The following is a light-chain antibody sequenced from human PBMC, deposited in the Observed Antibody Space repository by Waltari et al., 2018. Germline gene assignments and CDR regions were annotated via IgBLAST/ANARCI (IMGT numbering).Light chain of an antibody. CDR3: QQSYSAPLT. CDR2: AAT. J-gene: IGKJ4*01. V-gene: IGKV1-39*01. Sequence: DIQMPHSPSSLSASVVDGVTITCRASLHIFNHLNWHQQKPGKAPKFLIHAATTLHSGVPSRFSGGGSGTDFTLTITSLQPEDFATYYCQQSYSAPLTFGGGTKVEI. CDR1: LHIFNH.